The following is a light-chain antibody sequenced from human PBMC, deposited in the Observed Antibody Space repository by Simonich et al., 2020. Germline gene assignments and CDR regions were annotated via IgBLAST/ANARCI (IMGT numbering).Light chain of an antibody. CDR3: CSYAGSYTWV. Sequence: QSALTQPASVSGSPGQSITISCTGTRSDVGGYNYVSWYQQHPGKAPKLMIYDVSKRPSGVPDLFSGAKSGNTASLTISGLQAEDEADYYCCSYAGSYTWVFGGGTKLTVL. J-gene: IGLJ3*02. CDR1: RSDVGGYNY. V-gene: IGLV2-11*01. CDR2: DVS.